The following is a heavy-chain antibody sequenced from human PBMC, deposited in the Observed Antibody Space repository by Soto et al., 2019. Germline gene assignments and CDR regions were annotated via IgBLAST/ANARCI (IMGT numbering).Heavy chain of an antibody. CDR3: ARGVVVVRAAEITFDY. CDR1: EGTFSSYA. V-gene: IGHV1-69*13. J-gene: IGHJ4*02. CDR2: IIPVFRTA. Sequence: SVKVSCQASEGTFSSYAISWVRQAPGQGLEWMGRIIPVFRTANYAQRFQDRVTITADDSTSTAFMELSSLKSEDTAVYYCARGVVVVRAAEITFDYCGQRTTVTVSS. D-gene: IGHD2-2*01.